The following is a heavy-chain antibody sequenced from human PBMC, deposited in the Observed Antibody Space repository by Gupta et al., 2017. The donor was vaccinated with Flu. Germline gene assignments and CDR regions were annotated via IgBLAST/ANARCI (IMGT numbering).Heavy chain of an antibody. CDR1: GFSLSNARMG. CDR3: ARIGIRDFWSGYYQYYFDY. D-gene: IGHD3-3*01. CDR2: IFSNDEK. Sequence: QVTLKESGPVLVKPTETLTLTCTVSGFSLSNARMGVSWIRQPPGKALEWLAHIFSNDEKSYSTSLKSRLTISKDTSKSQVVLTMTNMDPVDTATYYCARIGIRDFWSGYYQYYFDYWGQGTLVTVSS. V-gene: IGHV2-26*01. J-gene: IGHJ4*02.